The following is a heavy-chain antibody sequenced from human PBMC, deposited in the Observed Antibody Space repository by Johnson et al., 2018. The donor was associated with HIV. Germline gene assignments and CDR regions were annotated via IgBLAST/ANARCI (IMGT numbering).Heavy chain of an antibody. D-gene: IGHD3-22*01. CDR2: IGTAGDT. Sequence: QVQLVESGGGLVKPGGSLRLSCVASGITFSDYYLSWIRQAPGKGLEWVSAIGTAGDTYYPGSVKGRFTISRENAKNTLYLQMNSLSAEDTAVYYCAREGITMIVVVIKGAFDIWGQGTMVTVSS. CDR3: AREGITMIVVVIKGAFDI. V-gene: IGHV3-11*06. CDR1: GITFSDYY. J-gene: IGHJ3*02.